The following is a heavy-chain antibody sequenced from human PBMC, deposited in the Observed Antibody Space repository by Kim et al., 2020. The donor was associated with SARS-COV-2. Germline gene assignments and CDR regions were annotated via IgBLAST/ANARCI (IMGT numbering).Heavy chain of an antibody. CDR1: GFTFSSYS. V-gene: IGHV3-48*02. CDR2: ISSSSSTI. D-gene: IGHD6-19*01. J-gene: IGHJ6*02. CDR3: AQGGTGSSGWYGERPYYYYGMDV. Sequence: GGSLRLSCAASGFTFSSYSMNWVRQAPGKGLEWVSYISSSSSTIYYADSVKGRFTISRDNAKNSLYLQMNSLRDEDTAVYYCAQGGTGSSGWYGERPYYYYGMDVWGQGTTVTVSS.